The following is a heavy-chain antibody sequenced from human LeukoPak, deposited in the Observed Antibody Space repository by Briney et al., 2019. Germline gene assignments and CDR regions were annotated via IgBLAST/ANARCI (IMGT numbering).Heavy chain of an antibody. CDR1: GGSISSYD. CDR3: ARGGRSSVADPDCYFDY. J-gene: IGHJ4*02. D-gene: IGHD6-13*01. V-gene: IGHV4-59*12. CDR2: IYYSGST. Sequence: SETLSLTCTISGGSISSYDWSWIRQPPGKGLEWIGYIYYSGSTNYNPSLKSRVTISVDTSKNQFSLKLSSVTAADTAVYYCARGGRSSVADPDCYFDYWGQGTLVTVSS.